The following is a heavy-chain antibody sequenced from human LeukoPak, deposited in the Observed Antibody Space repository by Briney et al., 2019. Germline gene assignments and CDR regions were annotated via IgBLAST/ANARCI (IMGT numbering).Heavy chain of an antibody. CDR1: GFPFSNYW. Sequence: GGSLRLSCAASGFPFSNYWMTWVRQAPGKGLDWVANIIQDGSEDYYVDSVEGRFTISRDNARNTLSLQMNSLRAEDTAVYYCARDGGNYSPQDYWGQGTLVTVSS. CDR2: IIQDGSED. J-gene: IGHJ4*02. D-gene: IGHD1-26*01. V-gene: IGHV3-7*01. CDR3: ARDGGNYSPQDY.